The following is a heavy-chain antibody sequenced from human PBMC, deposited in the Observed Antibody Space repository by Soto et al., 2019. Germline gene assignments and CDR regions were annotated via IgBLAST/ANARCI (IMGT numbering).Heavy chain of an antibody. J-gene: IGHJ4*02. Sequence: GASVKVSCKASGYTFTSYAMHWVRQAPGQRLEWMGWINAGNGNTKYSQKFQGRVTITRDTSASTAYMELSSLRSEDTAVYYCAWNIVVVTALYYWGQGTPVTVSA. CDR1: GYTFTSYA. V-gene: IGHV1-3*01. CDR2: INAGNGNT. CDR3: AWNIVVVTALYY. D-gene: IGHD2-21*02.